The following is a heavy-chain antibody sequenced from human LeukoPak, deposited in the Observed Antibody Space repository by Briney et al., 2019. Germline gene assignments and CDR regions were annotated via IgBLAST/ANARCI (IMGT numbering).Heavy chain of an antibody. CDR1: GGSISSYY. J-gene: IGHJ3*02. D-gene: IGHD3-22*01. CDR3: ARGPYSYDSSGAFDI. Sequence: SSETLSLTCTVSGGSISSYYWSWIRQPPGKGLEWIGYIYYSGSTNYNPSLKSRVTISVDTSKNQFSLKLSSVTAADTAVYFCARGPYSYDSSGAFDIRGQGTMVTVSS. V-gene: IGHV4-59*08. CDR2: IYYSGST.